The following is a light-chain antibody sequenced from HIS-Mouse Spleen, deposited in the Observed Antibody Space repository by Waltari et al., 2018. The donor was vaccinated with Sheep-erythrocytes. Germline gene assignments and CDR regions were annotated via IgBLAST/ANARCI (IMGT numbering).Light chain of an antibody. V-gene: IGLV2-23*01. CDR3: CSYAGSSTPWV. CDR1: RSYVWVYNL. CDR2: EGS. Sequence: QSALTQPASVSGSPGPSITISRTGTRSYVWVYNLFPRYQQHPGKAPKLMIYEGSKRPSGVSKRFSGSKSGNTASLTISGLQAEDEADYYCCSYAGSSTPWVFGGGTKLTVL. J-gene: IGLJ3*02.